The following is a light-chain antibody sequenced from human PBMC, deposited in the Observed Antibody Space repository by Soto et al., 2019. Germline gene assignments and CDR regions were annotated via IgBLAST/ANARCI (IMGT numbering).Light chain of an antibody. Sequence: QPVLTQSSSASASLGSSVKLTCTLSIGQSSHTIAWHQQQPGKAPRFLMKVEGDGTYNRGSGLPDRFSGSSSGADRYLTISNLQSEDEADYHCETWDTNTWVFGGVTNVTVL. J-gene: IGLJ3*02. CDR3: ETWDTNTWV. V-gene: IGLV4-60*03. CDR1: IGQSSHT. CDR2: VEGDGTY.